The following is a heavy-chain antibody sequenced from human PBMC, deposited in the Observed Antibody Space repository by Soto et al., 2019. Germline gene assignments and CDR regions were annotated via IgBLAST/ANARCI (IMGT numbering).Heavy chain of an antibody. J-gene: IGHJ6*02. Sequence: QVQLQQWGAGLLKPSETLSLTCAVYGGSFSGYYWSWIRQPPGKGLEWIGEINHSGSTNYNPSLKSRVTMSVDTSKNQFSLKLISVTAAETVVYYCARVTGRYYYGMDAWGQGTTVTVSS. CDR3: ARVTGRYYYGMDA. V-gene: IGHV4-34*01. CDR2: INHSGST. CDR1: GGSFSGYY.